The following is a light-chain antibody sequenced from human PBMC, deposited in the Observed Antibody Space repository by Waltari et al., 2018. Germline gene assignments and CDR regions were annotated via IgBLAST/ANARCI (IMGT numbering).Light chain of an antibody. CDR3: PPYVSSPPGVT. Sequence: EIVLTQSPGTLSLSPGERTTLSCRASQTVSRNHLAGDQQKQGQAPRLLIYAAASLPPSLPSLFSGSGSVPEFTLTLSRLEPSSFPFSSFPPYVSSPPGVTFGPGTPVDIK. CDR2: AAA. V-gene: IGKV3-20*01. CDR1: QTVSRNH. J-gene: IGKJ3*01.